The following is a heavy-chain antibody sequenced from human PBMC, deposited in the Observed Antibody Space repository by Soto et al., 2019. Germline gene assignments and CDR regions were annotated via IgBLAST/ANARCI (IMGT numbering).Heavy chain of an antibody. Sequence: SETLSLTCTVSGGSISSYYWSWIRQPPGKGLEWIGYIYYSGSTNYNPSLKSRVPISVDTSKNQFSLKLSSVTAADTAVYYCARHELTTVTNSPYRAPHFDYWGQGTLVTVSS. CDR2: IYYSGST. J-gene: IGHJ4*02. CDR3: ARHELTTVTNSPYRAPHFDY. D-gene: IGHD4-17*01. V-gene: IGHV4-59*08. CDR1: GGSISSYY.